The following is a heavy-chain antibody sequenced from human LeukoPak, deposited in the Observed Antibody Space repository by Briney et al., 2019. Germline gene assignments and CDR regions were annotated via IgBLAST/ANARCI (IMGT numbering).Heavy chain of an antibody. J-gene: IGHJ4*02. CDR1: GFTVSSKY. V-gene: IGHV3-53*01. Sequence: PGGSLRLSCAASGFTVSSKYMSWVRQTPGKGLQWVALIYSSGDAYTPDSVKGRFTISRDDSENTLYLQMDSLRADDTAVHYCATGYYFGSGSYGYLDYWGQGTLVTVSS. CDR3: ATGYYFGSGSYGYLDY. CDR2: IYSSGDA. D-gene: IGHD3-10*01.